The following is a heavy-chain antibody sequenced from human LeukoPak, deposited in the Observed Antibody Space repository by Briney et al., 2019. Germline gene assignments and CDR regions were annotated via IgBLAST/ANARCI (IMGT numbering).Heavy chain of an antibody. Sequence: PGGSLRLSCAASGFTFSSYAMHWVRQAPGKGLEWEAVISYDGSNKYYADSVKGRFTISRDNSKNTLYLQMNSLRAEDTAVYYCARVSGWYSTLFDYWGQGTLVTVSS. J-gene: IGHJ4*02. D-gene: IGHD6-19*01. CDR3: ARVSGWYSTLFDY. V-gene: IGHV3-30-3*01. CDR1: GFTFSSYA. CDR2: ISYDGSNK.